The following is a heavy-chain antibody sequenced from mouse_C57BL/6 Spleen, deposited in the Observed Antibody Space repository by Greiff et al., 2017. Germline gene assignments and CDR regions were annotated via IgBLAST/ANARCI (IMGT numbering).Heavy chain of an antibody. J-gene: IGHJ4*01. CDR3: ASRTTVGATDYAMDY. V-gene: IGHV3-6*01. D-gene: IGHD1-1*01. Sequence: EVKLMESGPGLVKPSQSLSLTCSVTGYSITSRYYWHWIRQFPGNNLVCMGYLCYDGCNNYYPSLKNRIAITRDTSKNHSFLKLNSVNTEDTATYYCASRTTVGATDYAMDYWGQGTSVTVSS. CDR2: LCYDGCN. CDR1: GYSITSRYY.